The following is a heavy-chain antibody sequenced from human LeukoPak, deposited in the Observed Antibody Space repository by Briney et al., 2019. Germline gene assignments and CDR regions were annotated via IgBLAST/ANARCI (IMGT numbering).Heavy chain of an antibody. CDR2: INPTGGST. V-gene: IGHV1-46*01. CDR1: GYTFTTYY. Sequence: ASVKVSCKASGYTFTTYYIHWVRQAPGQGLEWMGLINPTGGSTTYAQKFQGRVTMTRGTSTSTVYMELSSLRSEDTAVYYCARLWSDSSGYYLDYWGQGTLVTVSS. CDR3: ARLWSDSSGYYLDY. D-gene: IGHD3-22*01. J-gene: IGHJ4*02.